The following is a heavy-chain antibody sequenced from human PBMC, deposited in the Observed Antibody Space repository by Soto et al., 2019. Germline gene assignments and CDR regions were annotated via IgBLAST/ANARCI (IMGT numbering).Heavy chain of an antibody. CDR1: GFTFSSYA. D-gene: IGHD6-6*01. J-gene: IGHJ4*02. V-gene: IGHV3-23*01. CDR2: ISGSGGST. CDR3: AKDLGCSSSSMGGPGY. Sequence: GWSLRLSCAASGFTFSSYAMSWVRQAPGKGLEWVSAISGSGGSTYYADSVKGRFTISRDNSKNTLYLQMNSLRAEDTAVYYCAKDLGCSSSSMGGPGYWGQGTMVTVYS.